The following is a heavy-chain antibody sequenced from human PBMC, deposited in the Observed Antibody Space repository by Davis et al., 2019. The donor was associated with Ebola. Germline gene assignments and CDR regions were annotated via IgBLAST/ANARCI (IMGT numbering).Heavy chain of an antibody. CDR2: IDPSDSYT. D-gene: IGHD6-13*01. CDR1: GYSFTSYW. V-gene: IGHV5-10-1*01. Sequence: PGGSLRLSCKGSGYSFTSYWISWVRQMPGKGLEWMGRIDPSDSYTNYSPSFQGHVTISADKSISTAYLQWSSLKASDTATYYCARHVGRGIADHSQFDPWGQGTLVTVSS. CDR3: ARHVGRGIADHSQFDP. J-gene: IGHJ5*02.